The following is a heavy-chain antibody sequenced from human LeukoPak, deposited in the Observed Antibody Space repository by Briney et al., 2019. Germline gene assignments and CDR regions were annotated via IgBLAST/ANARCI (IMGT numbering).Heavy chain of an antibody. J-gene: IGHJ4*02. Sequence: GASVKVSCKASGGTFSSYTISWVRQAPGQGLEWMGRIIPILGIANYAQKFQGSVTITADKSTSTAYMELSSLRSEDTAVYYCATLQGSMGFDYWGQGTLVTVSS. V-gene: IGHV1-69*02. CDR1: GGTFSSYT. CDR2: IIPILGIA. D-gene: IGHD5-24*01. CDR3: ATLQGSMGFDY.